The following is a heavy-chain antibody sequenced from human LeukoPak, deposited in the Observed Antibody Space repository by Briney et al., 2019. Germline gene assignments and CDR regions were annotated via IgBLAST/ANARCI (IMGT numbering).Heavy chain of an antibody. J-gene: IGHJ6*02. V-gene: IGHV1-69*04. Sequence: SVKASCKASGGTFISYAISWVRQAPGQGLEWMGRIIPILGIANYAQKFQGRVTITADKSTSTAYMELSSLRSEDTAVYYCARGPSLDVWGQGTTVTVSS. CDR2: IIPILGIA. CDR1: GGTFISYA. CDR3: ARGPSLDV.